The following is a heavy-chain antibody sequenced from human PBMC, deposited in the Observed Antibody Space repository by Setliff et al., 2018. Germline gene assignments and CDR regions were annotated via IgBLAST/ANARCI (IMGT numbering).Heavy chain of an antibody. CDR2: ISGSGSTI. V-gene: IGHV3-23*01. D-gene: IGHD3-9*01. CDR1: GFTFSIYA. J-gene: IGHJ4*02. Sequence: GGSLRLSCEGSGFTFSIYAMGWVRQAPGEGLEWVSAISGSGSTIYYADSVKGRFTISRDNAKNSLYLQMNSLRAEDTAVYYCAREPSDILTHDYWGQGTLVTVSS. CDR3: AREPSDILTHDY.